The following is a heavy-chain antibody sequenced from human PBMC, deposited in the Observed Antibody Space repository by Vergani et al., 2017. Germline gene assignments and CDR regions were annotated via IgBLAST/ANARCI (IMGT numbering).Heavy chain of an antibody. CDR2: IYPGDSDT. V-gene: IGHV5-51*01. D-gene: IGHD2-15*01. Sequence: EVQLVQSGAEVKKPGESLKISCKGSGYSFTSYWIGWVRQMPGKGLEWMGIIYPGDSDTRYSPSFQGQVTISADKSISTAYLQWSSLKASDTAMYYCARHQYSGDCSGGSCYVGGIDYWGQGTLVTVSS. CDR1: GYSFTSYW. J-gene: IGHJ4*02. CDR3: ARHQYSGDCSGGSCYVGGIDY.